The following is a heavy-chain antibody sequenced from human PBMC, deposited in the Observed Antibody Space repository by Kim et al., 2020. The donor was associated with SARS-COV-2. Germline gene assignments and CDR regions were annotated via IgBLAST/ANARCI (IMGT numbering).Heavy chain of an antibody. Sequence: SETLSLTCTVSGGSISSSSYYWGWIRQPPGKGLEWIGSIYYSGSTYYNPSLKSRVTISVDTSKNQFSLKLSSVTAADTAVYYCARYYYDPGAAWFDPWGQGTLVTVSS. J-gene: IGHJ5*02. V-gene: IGHV4-39*01. D-gene: IGHD3-10*02. CDR1: GGSISSSSYY. CDR2: IYYSGST. CDR3: ARYYYDPGAAWFDP.